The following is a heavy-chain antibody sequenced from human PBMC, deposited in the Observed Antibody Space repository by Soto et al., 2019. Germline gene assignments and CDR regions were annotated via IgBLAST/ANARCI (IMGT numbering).Heavy chain of an antibody. J-gene: IGHJ4*02. CDR2: VNWNSVSV. CDR1: GFTFDDYA. V-gene: IGHV3-9*01. Sequence: GGSLRLSCAASGFTFDDYAMHWVRQAPGKGLEWVSGVNWNSVSVAYADFVKGRFTISRDNAKNSLYLQIDSLTTGDTAIYFCAKETQANLGTGAFDFWGQGALVTVSS. CDR3: AKETQANLGTGAFDF. D-gene: IGHD7-27*01.